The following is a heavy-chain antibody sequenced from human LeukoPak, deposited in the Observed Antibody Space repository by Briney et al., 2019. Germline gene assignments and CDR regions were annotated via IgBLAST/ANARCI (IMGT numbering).Heavy chain of an antibody. V-gene: IGHV1-8*01. D-gene: IGHD6-19*01. CDR3: ARGTANGSGWLRQVIPYYYYYMDV. CDR2: MNPNSGNT. CDR1: GYTFTSYD. Sequence: ASVKVSCKASGYTFTSYDINWVRQATGQGLEWMGWMNPNSGNTGYAQKFQGRVTMTRNTSISTAYMELSSLRSEDTAVYYCARGTANGSGWLRQVIPYYYYYMDVWGKGTTVTISS. J-gene: IGHJ6*03.